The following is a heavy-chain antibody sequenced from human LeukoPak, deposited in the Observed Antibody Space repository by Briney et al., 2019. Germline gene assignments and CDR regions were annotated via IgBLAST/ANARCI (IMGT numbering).Heavy chain of an antibody. J-gene: IGHJ2*01. CDR3: AKDHGLSGSFDL. CDR1: GFTFSSYG. D-gene: IGHD1-26*01. V-gene: IGHV3-30*18. Sequence: GGSLRLSCAASGFTFSSYGMHWVRQAPGKGLEWVAVISYDGSNKYYADSVKGRFTISRDNSKNTLYLQMNSLRAEDTAVYYCAKDHGLSGSFDLWGRGTLVTVSS. CDR2: ISYDGSNK.